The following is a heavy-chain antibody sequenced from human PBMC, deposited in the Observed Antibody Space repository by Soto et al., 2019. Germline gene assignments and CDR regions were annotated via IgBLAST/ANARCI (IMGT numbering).Heavy chain of an antibody. CDR1: GFSLTTSGVG. Sequence: QITLNESGPTVVRPTETLTLTCRFSGFSLTTSGVGVGWIRQSPGNAPEWLALIYLDDDKRYSASLKSRLTITKDTSKNQVVLTVSDLDPTDTATYYCAHRVLRTVFGLVTTTAIYFDFWGQGTPVAVSS. J-gene: IGHJ4*02. CDR2: IYLDDDK. D-gene: IGHD3-3*01. V-gene: IGHV2-5*02. CDR3: AHRVLRTVFGLVTTTAIYFDF.